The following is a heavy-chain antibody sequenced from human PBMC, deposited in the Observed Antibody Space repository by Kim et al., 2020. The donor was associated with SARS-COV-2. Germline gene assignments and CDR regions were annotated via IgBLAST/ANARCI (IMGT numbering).Heavy chain of an antibody. V-gene: IGHV3-15*01. J-gene: IGHJ4*02. CDR2: FKAGPIGATA. Sequence: GGSLRLSCAASGFTFSDAWMGWVRQAPGKGLEWVGHFKAGPIGATADYTAPVRGRFTISRDDSKATVYLQMNSLKTEDTGVYYCSAVVPTAGKGEIEYWGQGTLVTVSS. CDR1: GFTFSDAW. CDR3: SAVVPTAGKGEIEY. D-gene: IGHD6-13*01.